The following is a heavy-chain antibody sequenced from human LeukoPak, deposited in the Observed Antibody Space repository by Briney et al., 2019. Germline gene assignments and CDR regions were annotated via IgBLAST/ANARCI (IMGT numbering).Heavy chain of an antibody. V-gene: IGHV4-34*01. Sequence: SETLSLTCAVYGGSFSGYYWSWIRQPPGKGLEWIGEINHSGSTNYNPSLKSRVTISVDTSKNQFSLKLTSVTAADTAVYYCARVTWFPGTSYYYMDVWGKGTTVTVSS. CDR2: INHSGST. CDR3: ARVTWFPGTSYYYMDV. CDR1: GGSFSGYY. J-gene: IGHJ6*03. D-gene: IGHD1-1*01.